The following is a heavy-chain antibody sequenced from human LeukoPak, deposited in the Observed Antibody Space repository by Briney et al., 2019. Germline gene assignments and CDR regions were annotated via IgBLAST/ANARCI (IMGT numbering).Heavy chain of an antibody. V-gene: IGHV3-30*18. CDR3: AKDLSVGTSGYYFTYFDY. J-gene: IGHJ4*02. Sequence: GGSLRLSCAASGFTFSSYGMHWVRQAPGKGLEWVAVISYDGTNKNYADSVKGRFTISRDNSKNTLYLQMNSLRAEDTAVYCCAKDLSVGTSGYYFTYFDYWGQGTLATVSS. CDR2: ISYDGTNK. D-gene: IGHD3-22*01. CDR1: GFTFSSYG.